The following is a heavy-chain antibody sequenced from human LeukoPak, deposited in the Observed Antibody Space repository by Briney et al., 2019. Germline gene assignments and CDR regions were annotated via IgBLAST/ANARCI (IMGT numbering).Heavy chain of an antibody. Sequence: SETLSLTCTVSGGSISSYYWSWIRQPPGKGLEWIGYIYTSGSTNYNPSLKSRVTISVDTSKNQFSLKLSSVTAADTAVYYCARRVPYYDSSGYYYSVFDYWCQGTLVTVSS. CDR3: ARRVPYYDSSGYYYSVFDY. J-gene: IGHJ4*02. CDR2: IYTSGST. CDR1: GGSISSYY. D-gene: IGHD3-22*01. V-gene: IGHV4-4*09.